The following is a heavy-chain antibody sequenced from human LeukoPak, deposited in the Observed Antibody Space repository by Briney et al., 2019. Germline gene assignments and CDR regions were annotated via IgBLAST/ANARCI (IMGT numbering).Heavy chain of an antibody. J-gene: IGHJ3*02. Sequence: SMNVSCTSSGSSFTVYYLHWVRHPPGQGPERVGWIIPNNGDRNYAQKFPGRVSMTSNTAITTDYLDLRRLRSDDSAVDYCATAGSSRAAFDIWGQGTMVTVSS. D-gene: IGHD2-21*02. CDR3: ATAGSSRAAFDI. V-gene: IGHV1-2*02. CDR2: IIPNNGDR. CDR1: GSSFTVYY.